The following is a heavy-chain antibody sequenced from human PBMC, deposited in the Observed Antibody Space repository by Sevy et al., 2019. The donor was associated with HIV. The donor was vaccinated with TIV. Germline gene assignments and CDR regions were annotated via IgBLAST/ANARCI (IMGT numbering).Heavy chain of an antibody. CDR1: GFTFNSYS. D-gene: IGHD3-22*01. J-gene: IGHJ5*02. Sequence: GGSLRLSCAASGFTFNSYSMNWVRQAPGKGLEWVSSISSSSSYIYYADSVKGRFTISRDNAKNSLYLQMNSLRAEDTAVYYCARDGCYYDSSGYPSFDPWGQGTLVTVSS. CDR2: ISSSSSYI. CDR3: ARDGCYYDSSGYPSFDP. V-gene: IGHV3-21*01.